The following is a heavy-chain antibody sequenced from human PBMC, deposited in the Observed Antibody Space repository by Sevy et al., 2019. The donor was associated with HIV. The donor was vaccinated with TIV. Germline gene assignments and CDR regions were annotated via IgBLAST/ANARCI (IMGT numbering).Heavy chain of an antibody. V-gene: IGHV3-49*03. J-gene: IGHJ4*02. CDR2: IRSKDYGGET. Sequence: GGSLRLSCTGSGLTFGDYAMSWFRQAPGMGLEWVGLIRSKDYGGETEYAASVKGRFTISRDDSKSIADLQMNSLKTEDTAVYYCARGYYYDSSGYSDYWGQGTLVTVSS. CDR1: GLTFGDYA. CDR3: ARGYYYDSSGYSDY. D-gene: IGHD3-22*01.